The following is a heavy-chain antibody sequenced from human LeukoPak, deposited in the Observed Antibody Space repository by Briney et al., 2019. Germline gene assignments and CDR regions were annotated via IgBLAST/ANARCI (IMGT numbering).Heavy chain of an antibody. CDR3: ARGRTYYDYVWGSYRYSPDAFDI. CDR2: INPSGGST. D-gene: IGHD3-16*02. CDR1: GYTFTSYY. J-gene: IGHJ3*02. V-gene: IGHV1-46*01. Sequence: GASVKVSCKASGYTFTSYYMHWVRQAPGQGLEWMGIINPSGGSTSYAQKFQGRVTMTRDTSTSTVYMELSSLRSEDTAVYYCARGRTYYDYVWGSYRYSPDAFDIWGQGTMLTVSS.